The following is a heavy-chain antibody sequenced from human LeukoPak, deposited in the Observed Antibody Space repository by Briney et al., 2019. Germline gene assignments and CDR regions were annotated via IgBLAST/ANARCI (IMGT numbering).Heavy chain of an antibody. J-gene: IGHJ3*02. CDR2: IIPIFGTA. CDR1: GGTFSSYA. D-gene: IGHD2-15*01. V-gene: IGHV1-69*06. Sequence: SVKVSCKASGGTFSSYAISWVRQAPGQGLEWMGGIIPIFGTANYAQKFQGRVTITADKSTSTAYMELSSLRSEDTAVYYCASPGYCSGGSCYDLVDAFDIWGQGTMVTVSS. CDR3: ASPGYCSGGSCYDLVDAFDI.